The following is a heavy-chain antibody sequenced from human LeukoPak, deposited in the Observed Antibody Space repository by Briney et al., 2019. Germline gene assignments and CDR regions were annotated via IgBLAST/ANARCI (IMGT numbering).Heavy chain of an antibody. Sequence: PGGSLRLSCAASGVTFSSYAMSWVRQAPGKGLEWVSAISGSCGSTYYADSLNGRFTISRDNSKNTLYLQMNSLRAEDTAVYYCAKGSTSEYAPYYFYYMDVWGKGTTVTVSS. V-gene: IGHV3-23*01. CDR2: ISGSCGST. D-gene: IGHD1-1*01. CDR1: GVTFSSYA. CDR3: AKGSTSEYAPYYFYYMDV. J-gene: IGHJ6*03.